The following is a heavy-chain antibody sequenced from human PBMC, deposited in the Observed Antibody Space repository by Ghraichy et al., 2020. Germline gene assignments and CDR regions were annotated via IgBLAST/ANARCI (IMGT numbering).Heavy chain of an antibody. V-gene: IGHV3-30-3*01. CDR2: ISYDGISK. J-gene: IGHJ6*02. CDR1: GFTFSTYS. CDR3: ARDIKSSSWSYYYYAMDV. Sequence: LSLTCAASGFTFSTYSMHWVRQAPGKGLEWVAVISYDGISKYYADSVKRRFTISRDNSTNTLYLQMNSLRAEDTAVYYCARDIKSSSWSYYYYAMDVWGHGTTVTVSS. D-gene: IGHD6-13*01.